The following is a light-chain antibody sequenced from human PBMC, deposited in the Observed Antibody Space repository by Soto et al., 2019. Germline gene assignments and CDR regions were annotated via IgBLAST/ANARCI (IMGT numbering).Light chain of an antibody. V-gene: IGKV1-27*01. CDR2: AAS. Sequence: IHITQLPYSLSASVGPRVTINCRASQGISNYLAWYQQKPGKVPKLLIYAASTLQSGVPSRFSGSGSGTDFTLTISSLQPEDVATYYCQEYNSAPLTFGGGTKVAIK. J-gene: IGKJ4*01. CDR3: QEYNSAPLT. CDR1: QGISNY.